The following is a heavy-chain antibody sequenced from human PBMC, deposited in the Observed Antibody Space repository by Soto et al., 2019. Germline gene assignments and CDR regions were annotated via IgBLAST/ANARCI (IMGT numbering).Heavy chain of an antibody. Sequence: GGSLRLSCAASGFTFDDYAMHWVRQAPGKGLEWVSGISWNSGSIGYADSVKGRFTISRDNAKNSLYLQMNSLRAEDTALYYCAKDRGQWLVQDAFDIWGQGTMVTVSS. CDR3: AKDRGQWLVQDAFDI. CDR2: ISWNSGSI. D-gene: IGHD6-19*01. CDR1: GFTFDDYA. V-gene: IGHV3-9*01. J-gene: IGHJ3*02.